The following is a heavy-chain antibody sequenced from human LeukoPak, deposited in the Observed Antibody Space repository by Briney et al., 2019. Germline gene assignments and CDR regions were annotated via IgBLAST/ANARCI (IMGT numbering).Heavy chain of an antibody. CDR2: IYYSGST. D-gene: IGHD6-19*01. J-gene: IGHJ1*01. Sequence: SETLSLTCTVPGGSISSYYWSWIRQPPGKGLEWIGYIYYSGSTNYNPSLKSRVTISVDTSKNQFSLKLSSVTAADTAVYYCAQSVAGTEYFQHWGQGTLVTVSS. CDR1: GGSISSYY. CDR3: AQSVAGTEYFQH. V-gene: IGHV4-59*08.